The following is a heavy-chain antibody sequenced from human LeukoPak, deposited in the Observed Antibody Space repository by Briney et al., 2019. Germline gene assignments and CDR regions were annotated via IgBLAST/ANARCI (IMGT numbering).Heavy chain of an antibody. CDR3: AKDSVSVSSSSYYYYGMDV. V-gene: IGHV3-43*02. Sequence: GGSLRLSCAASGFTFDDYAMHWVRQAPGKGLGWVSLISGDGGSTYYADSVKGRFTISRDNSKNSLYLQMNSLRTEDTALYYCAKDSVSVSSSSYYYYGMDVWGQGTTVTVSS. CDR1: GFTFDDYA. D-gene: IGHD6-6*01. CDR2: ISGDGGST. J-gene: IGHJ6*02.